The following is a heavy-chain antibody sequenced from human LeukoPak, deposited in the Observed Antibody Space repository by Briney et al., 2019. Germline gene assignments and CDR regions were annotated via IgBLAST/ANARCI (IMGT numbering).Heavy chain of an antibody. J-gene: IGHJ4*02. CDR2: INTNNVNR. CDR1: GYTFTSYG. D-gene: IGHD1-1*01. V-gene: IGHV1-18*01. CDR3: ARAGQLDY. Sequence: GASVKVSCKASGYTFTSYGINWVRQAPGQGLEWMEWINTNNVNRNYAQKLQGRVTMTTDTSTNTAYMEMMSLTSDDTAVYYCARAGQLDYWGQGTLVTVSS.